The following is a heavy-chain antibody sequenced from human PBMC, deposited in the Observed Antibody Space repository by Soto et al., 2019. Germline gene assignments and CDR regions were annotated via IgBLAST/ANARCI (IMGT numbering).Heavy chain of an antibody. CDR2: MYYSGSS. J-gene: IGHJ4*02. V-gene: IGHV4-59*01. Sequence: QVQLQESGPGLVKPSETLSLTCTVSGDSISSAYWHWIRQPPGKGLEWIGYMYYSGSSNYNPSLKSRVTISVDTSKNQFSLKLSSVTAADTAVYYCARGRYSTRVDCWGQGTLVTVSS. CDR1: GDSISSAY. D-gene: IGHD6-13*01. CDR3: ARGRYSTRVDC.